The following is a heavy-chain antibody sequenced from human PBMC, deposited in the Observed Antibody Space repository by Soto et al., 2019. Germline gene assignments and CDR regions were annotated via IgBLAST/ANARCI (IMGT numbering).Heavy chain of an antibody. Sequence: SETLSLTCAVYGGSFSGYYWSWIRQPPGKGLEWIGEINHSGSTNYNPSLKSRLTISVDTSKNQFSLKLSSVTAADTAVYYCARGRIAVAGTIDYWGQGTLVTVSS. V-gene: IGHV4-34*01. CDR1: GGSFSGYY. J-gene: IGHJ4*02. D-gene: IGHD6-19*01. CDR3: ARGRIAVAGTIDY. CDR2: INHSGST.